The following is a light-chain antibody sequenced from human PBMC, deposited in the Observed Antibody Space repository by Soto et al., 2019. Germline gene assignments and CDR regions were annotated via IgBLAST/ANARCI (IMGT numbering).Light chain of an antibody. V-gene: IGKV1-39*01. Sequence: DIQMTQSPSSLSASVGDRVTITCRASQSISSYLNWYQQKPGKAPKLLIYAASSFQSGVPSRFSGSGSGTDFPLTLSSLQPEDFATYYCQQSYSTPLTFGPGTKLEIK. J-gene: IGKJ2*01. CDR1: QSISSY. CDR2: AAS. CDR3: QQSYSTPLT.